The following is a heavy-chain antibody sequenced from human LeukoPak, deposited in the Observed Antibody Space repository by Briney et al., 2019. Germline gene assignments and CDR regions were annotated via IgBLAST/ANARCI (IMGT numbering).Heavy chain of an antibody. V-gene: IGHV4-30-2*01. J-gene: IGHJ3*02. CDR3: ARTTALSAHDAFDI. Sequence: SETLSLTCAVSGGSISSGGYSWSWIRQPPGKGLEWIGYIYHSGSTYYNPSLKSRVTISVDRSKNQFSLKLSSVTAADTAVYYCARTTALSAHDAFDIWGQGTMVTVS. D-gene: IGHD4-17*01. CDR2: IYHSGST. CDR1: GGSISSGGYS.